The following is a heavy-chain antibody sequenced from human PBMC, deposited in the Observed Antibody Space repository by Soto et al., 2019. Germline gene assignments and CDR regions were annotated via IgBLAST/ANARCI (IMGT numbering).Heavy chain of an antibody. CDR1: GFTFSSYS. J-gene: IGHJ4*02. CDR2: ISTSVSYI. Sequence: EVQLVESGGGLVKPGGSLRLSCAASGFTFSSYSMNWVRQAPGKGLEWVSTISTSVSYIYYADSVRGRFTISRDNAKNSLYLQMNSLRVEDTAVYYCARDGSSGSSVYWGLGTLVTVSS. V-gene: IGHV3-21*01. D-gene: IGHD3-10*01. CDR3: ARDGSSGSSVY.